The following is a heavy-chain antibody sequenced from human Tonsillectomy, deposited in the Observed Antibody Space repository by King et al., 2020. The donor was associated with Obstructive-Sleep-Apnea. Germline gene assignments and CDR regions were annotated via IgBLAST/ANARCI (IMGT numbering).Heavy chain of an antibody. CDR2: ISSSSSYI. V-gene: IGHV3-21*01. CDR3: ARVSGHCIRPSCYYDGMDV. J-gene: IGHJ6*02. Sequence: VQLVESGGDLVKSGGSLRLSCAATGFTFSTYSINWVRQAPGRGLEWISSISSSSSYIYYAASVKGRFTVSRDNAKSSVHLQMNSLRAEDTAGYYCARVSGHCIRPSCYYDGMDVWRQGTTVAVSS. D-gene: IGHD2-2*01. CDR1: GFTFSTYS.